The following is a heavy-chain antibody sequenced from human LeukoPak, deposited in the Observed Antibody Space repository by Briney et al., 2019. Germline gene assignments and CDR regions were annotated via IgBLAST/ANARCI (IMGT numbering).Heavy chain of an antibody. D-gene: IGHD2-2*01. CDR1: GYSFTSYW. Sequence: GESLKISCKGPGYSFTSYWIGWVRQMPGKGLEWMGIIYPGDSDTRYSPSFQGQVTISADKSISTAYLQWSSLKASDTAMYYCARRIGYCSSTSCYPNWFDPWGQGTLVTVSS. CDR3: ARRIGYCSSTSCYPNWFDP. CDR2: IYPGDSDT. J-gene: IGHJ5*02. V-gene: IGHV5-51*01.